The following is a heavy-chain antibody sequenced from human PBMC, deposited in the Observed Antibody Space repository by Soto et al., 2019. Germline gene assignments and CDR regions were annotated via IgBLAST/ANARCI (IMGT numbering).Heavy chain of an antibody. CDR2: ISSSSSTI. J-gene: IGHJ4*02. Sequence: GGSLRLSCAASGFTFSSYSMNWVRQAPGKGLEWVSYISSSSSTIYYADSVKGRFTISRDNAKNSLYLQMNSLRAEDTAVYYCATDYDILTGYYPLPDFDYWGQGTLVTVSS. CDR3: ATDYDILTGYYPLPDFDY. D-gene: IGHD3-9*01. CDR1: GFTFSSYS. V-gene: IGHV3-48*01.